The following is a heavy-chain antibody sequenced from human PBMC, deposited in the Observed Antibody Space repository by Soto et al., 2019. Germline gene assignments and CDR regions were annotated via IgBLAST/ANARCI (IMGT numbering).Heavy chain of an antibody. CDR3: ARGIDYYGSGSYYSRQHFDY. CDR1: GGSIITSTYY. D-gene: IGHD3-10*01. Sequence: LSLTCTVSGGSIITSTYYWGWIRQAPGKGLEWTGSIYYSGSTYYTPSLKSRATISVDTSKNQFSLNLRSVTAADTAVYYCARGIDYYGSGSYYSRQHFDYWGQGALVTVSS. CDR2: IYYSGST. J-gene: IGHJ4*02. V-gene: IGHV4-39*01.